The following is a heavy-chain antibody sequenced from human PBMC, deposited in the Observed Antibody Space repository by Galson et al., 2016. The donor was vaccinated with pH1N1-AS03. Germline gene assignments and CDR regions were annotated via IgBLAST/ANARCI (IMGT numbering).Heavy chain of an antibody. J-gene: IGHJ4*02. CDR2: IWYDGSNK. CDR1: GFSFSSFG. V-gene: IGHV3-33*01. Sequence: SLRLSCAAPGFSFSSFGMHWVRQAPGKGLEWVAVIWYDGSNKYYADSVKGRFTISRDNTKNTLYLQMNSLRVEHTAVYFCARGWGYGQYYFDYWGQGTLVTVSS. CDR3: ARGWGYGQYYFDY. D-gene: IGHD7-27*01.